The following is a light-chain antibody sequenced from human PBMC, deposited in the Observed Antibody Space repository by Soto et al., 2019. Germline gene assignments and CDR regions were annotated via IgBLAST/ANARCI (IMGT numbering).Light chain of an antibody. V-gene: IGLV1-44*01. Sequence: QSVLTQPPSASGTPGQRVPMSCSGGSSNIGRNTVSWYQQLPGTAPKVLISGDNQRSSGVPDRFSGSKSGTSASLAISGLQSEDEADYYCAAWDDSLSGPVFGGGTKLTVL. CDR2: GDN. CDR3: AAWDDSLSGPV. J-gene: IGLJ2*01. CDR1: SSNIGRNT.